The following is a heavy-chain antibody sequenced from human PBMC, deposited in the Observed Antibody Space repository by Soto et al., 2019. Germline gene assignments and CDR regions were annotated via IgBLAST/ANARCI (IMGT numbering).Heavy chain of an antibody. V-gene: IGHV3-23*01. CDR3: AKDRNYPRDQFHN. Sequence: GSLRLSGAASGCTFNNYAMSWVRQAPGKGLEWVSAISANGQGIYYADSVKGRFIISRDSSKNTVFLHMDSLTAEDTAVYYWAKDRNYPRDQFHNWGQGTLVTVSS. CDR2: ISANGQGI. D-gene: IGHD1-7*01. J-gene: IGHJ4*02. CDR1: GCTFNNYA.